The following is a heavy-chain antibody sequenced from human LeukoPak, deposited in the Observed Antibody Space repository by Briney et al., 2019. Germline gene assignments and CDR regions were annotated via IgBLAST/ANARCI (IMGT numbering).Heavy chain of an antibody. CDR2: IRFDGSNR. D-gene: IGHD3-10*01. Sequence: QPGGSLRLSCAPSGFTFSSYGMHWVRQAPVKGLEWVVFIRFDGSNRYYADSVKGRFTISRDNAKNSLYLQMNSLRAEDTAVYYCARDPVRGVIMYFDYWGQGTLVTVSS. V-gene: IGHV3-30*02. J-gene: IGHJ4*02. CDR1: GFTFSSYG. CDR3: ARDPVRGVIMYFDY.